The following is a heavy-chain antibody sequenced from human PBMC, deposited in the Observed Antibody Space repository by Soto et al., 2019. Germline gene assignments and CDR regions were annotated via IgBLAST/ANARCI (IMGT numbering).Heavy chain of an antibody. J-gene: IGHJ6*02. CDR2: ISGSGDTV. D-gene: IGHD2-15*01. CDR3: ALQGGGTVAAATVSYYGMDL. CDR1: GFTFSNFY. V-gene: IGHV3-11*01. Sequence: GALRLSCAASGFTFSNFYMNWIRQAPGKGLEWLSYISGSGDTVYYADSVRGRFTISRDNAENSLYLQMNSLRVEDTALYYCALQGGGTVAAATVSYYGMDLWGQGTTVTVSS.